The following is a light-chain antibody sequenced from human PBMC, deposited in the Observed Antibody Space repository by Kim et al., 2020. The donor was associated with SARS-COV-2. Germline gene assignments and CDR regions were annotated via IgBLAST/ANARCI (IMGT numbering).Light chain of an antibody. Sequence: SYELTQPPSVSVAPGKTARVSRGGNSIGSKSVHWYQQKSGQAPVLVIYYDSDRPSGIPERFPGSNSGNTATLTISRVEAGDEADYYCQGWDSRSDQRVVF. J-gene: IGLJ2*01. V-gene: IGLV3-21*04. CDR2: YDS. CDR1: SIGSKS. CDR3: QGWDSRSDQRVV.